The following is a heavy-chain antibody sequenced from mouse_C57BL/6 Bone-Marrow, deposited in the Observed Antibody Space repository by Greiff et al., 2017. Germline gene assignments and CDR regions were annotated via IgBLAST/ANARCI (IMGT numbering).Heavy chain of an antibody. CDR1: GFTFSSYG. J-gene: IGHJ3*01. D-gene: IGHD2-4*01. CDR2: ISSGGSYT. V-gene: IGHV5-6*02. CDR3: ARRDYDWFAY. Sequence: EVKVVESGGDLVKPGGSLKLSRAASGFTFSSYGMSWVRQTPDKRLEWVATISSGGSYTYYPDSVKGRFTISRDNAKNTLYLQMSSLKSEDTAMYYCARRDYDWFAYWGQGTLVTVSA.